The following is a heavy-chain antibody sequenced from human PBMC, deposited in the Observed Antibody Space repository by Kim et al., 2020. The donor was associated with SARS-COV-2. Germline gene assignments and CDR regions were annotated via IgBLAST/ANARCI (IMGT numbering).Heavy chain of an antibody. D-gene: IGHD2-8*01. CDR1: GASINNNY. V-gene: IGHV4-4*08. CDR3: GRNGVYLDV. Sequence: SETLSLTCTVSGASINNNYWTWIRQSPEKGLEWIGYIHPTGTTEFNPTLEGRVTLSIDTSRNQFSLTLRSVTAADTAMYFCGRNGVYLDVWGKGTTVTVSS. J-gene: IGHJ6*03. CDR2: IHPTGTT.